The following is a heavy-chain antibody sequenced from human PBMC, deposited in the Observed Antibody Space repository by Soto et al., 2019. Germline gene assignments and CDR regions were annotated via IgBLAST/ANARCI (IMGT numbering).Heavy chain of an antibody. D-gene: IGHD6-6*01. J-gene: IGHJ6*02. Sequence: SETLSLTCTVSGGSISSYYWSWIRQPPGKGLEWIGYIYYSGSTNYNPSLKSQVTISVDTSKNQFSLKLSSVTAADTAVYYCARKYSSSSPLDYGMDVWGQGTTVTVSS. CDR1: GGSISSYY. V-gene: IGHV4-59*01. CDR2: IYYSGST. CDR3: ARKYSSSSPLDYGMDV.